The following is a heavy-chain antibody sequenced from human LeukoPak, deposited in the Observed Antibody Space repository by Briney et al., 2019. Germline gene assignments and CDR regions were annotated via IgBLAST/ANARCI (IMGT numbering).Heavy chain of an antibody. J-gene: IGHJ5*02. CDR3: ARGCSAGTPHNWFDP. D-gene: IGHD6-13*01. CDR1: GRSISGYY. Sequence: AEPQSLTCTLSGRSISGYYWSWIRQPPGRGLECIGYIYRSGSTNYNPSLKSRVTISVDTSKNQFSLKLSSVTAADTAVYYCARGCSAGTPHNWFDPWGQGTLVTVSS. V-gene: IGHV4-59*01. CDR2: IYRSGST.